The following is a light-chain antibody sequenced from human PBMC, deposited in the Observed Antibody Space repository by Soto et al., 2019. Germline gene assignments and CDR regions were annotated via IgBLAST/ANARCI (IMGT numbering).Light chain of an antibody. V-gene: IGLV1-47*01. CDR2: RNN. CDR3: AAWDDSLVV. CDR1: SSNIGSAY. J-gene: IGLJ2*01. Sequence: QSALTQPPSASGTPGQTVTISCSGSSSNIGSAYIYWYQHLPGTAPKLLIYRNNQRPSGVPGRFSASKSGTSASLAISGLRSEDDADYYCAAWDDSLVVFGGGTKVTVL.